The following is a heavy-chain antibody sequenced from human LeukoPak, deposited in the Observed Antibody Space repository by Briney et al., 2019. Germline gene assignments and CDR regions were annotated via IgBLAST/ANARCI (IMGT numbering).Heavy chain of an antibody. J-gene: IGHJ3*02. V-gene: IGHV4-30-2*01. CDR2: IYHSGST. Sequence: SETLSLTCTVSGGSISSGGYYWSWIRQPPGKGLEWIGYIYHSGSTYYNPSLKSRVTMSVDTSKNQFSLKLSSVTAADTAVHYCVRISGDTFDIWGHGTMVTVSS. CDR3: VRISGDTFDI. D-gene: IGHD2-15*01. CDR1: GGSISSGGYY.